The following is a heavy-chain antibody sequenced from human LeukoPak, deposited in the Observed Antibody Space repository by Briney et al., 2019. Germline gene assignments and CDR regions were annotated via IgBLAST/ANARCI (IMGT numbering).Heavy chain of an antibody. V-gene: IGHV1-18*01. Sequence: ASVKASCRASGYSFSNYPMSWVRQAPGRGLEWVGWVSNYDGRTVYGQRLQGRVTLTRDTSTSTAYMELTSLTSEDTAIYFCARGAVQFLEWLSDMDVWGKGTTVIVSS. CDR1: GYSFSNYP. J-gene: IGHJ6*03. D-gene: IGHD3-3*01. CDR2: VSNYDGRT. CDR3: ARGAVQFLEWLSDMDV.